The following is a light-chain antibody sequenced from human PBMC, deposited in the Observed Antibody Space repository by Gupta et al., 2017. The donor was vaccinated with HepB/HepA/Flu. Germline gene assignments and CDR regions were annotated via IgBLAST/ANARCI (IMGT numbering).Light chain of an antibody. J-gene: IGLJ3*02. CDR2: SKN. CDR1: SLRNYY. V-gene: IGLV3-19*01. CDR3: DSRDDSGNYLV. Sequence: SSELTQDPAVSVSLGQTVRITCQGDSLRNYYTNWYQQKPGQAPVLVIYSKNNRPSGIPDRFSGSTSGNTASLTITGTQAEDEADDDCDSRDDSGNYLVFGGGTKLTV.